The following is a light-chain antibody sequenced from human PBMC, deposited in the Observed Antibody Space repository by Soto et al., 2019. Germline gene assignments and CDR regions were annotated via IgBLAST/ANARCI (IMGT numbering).Light chain of an antibody. Sequence: IQMTQSPTSLSASVGDRVTITCQASQDTGKYLNWFQQKPGPAPKLLIYDASNLQTGVPARFSGSGSGTAFTFNINSLQPEDIATYFCEQYDTLPLTFGGGTKVEIK. V-gene: IGKV1-33*01. J-gene: IGKJ4*01. CDR1: QDTGKY. CDR3: EQYDTLPLT. CDR2: DAS.